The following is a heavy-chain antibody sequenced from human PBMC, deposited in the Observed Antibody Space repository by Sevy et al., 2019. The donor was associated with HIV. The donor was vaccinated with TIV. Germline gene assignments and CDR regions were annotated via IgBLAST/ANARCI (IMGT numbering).Heavy chain of an antibody. Sequence: GGSLRLSCAASGFTFSSYDMHWVRQVTGQGLEWVSGIGIAGDTYYPGYVKGRFTISRENARNSLDLQMNSLRAGDTAVYYCVRGNNLGELGYWFDPWGQGTLVTVSS. V-gene: IGHV3-13*01. D-gene: IGHD3-10*01. CDR2: IGIAGDT. CDR3: VRGNNLGELGYWFDP. CDR1: GFTFSSYD. J-gene: IGHJ5*02.